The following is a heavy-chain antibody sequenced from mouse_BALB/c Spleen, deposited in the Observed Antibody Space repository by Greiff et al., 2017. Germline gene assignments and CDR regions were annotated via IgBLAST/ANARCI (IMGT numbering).Heavy chain of an antibody. Sequence: QVQLQQSGAELMKPGASVKISCKATGYTFSSYWIEWVKQRPGHGLEWIGEILPGSGSTNYNEKFKGKATFTADTSSNTAYMQLSSLTSEDSAVYYCARGGIYYGYGWYFDVWGAGTTVTVSS. CDR3: ARGGIYYGYGWYFDV. J-gene: IGHJ1*01. D-gene: IGHD1-2*01. CDR2: ILPGSGST. CDR1: GYTFSSYW. V-gene: IGHV1-9*01.